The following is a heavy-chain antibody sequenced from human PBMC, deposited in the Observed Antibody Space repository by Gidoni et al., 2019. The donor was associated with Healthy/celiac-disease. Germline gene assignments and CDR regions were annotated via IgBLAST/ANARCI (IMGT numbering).Heavy chain of an antibody. D-gene: IGHD3-10*01. CDR1: GSTFSSYA. V-gene: IGHV3-23*01. J-gene: IGHJ4*02. Sequence: EVQLLESGGGLVQPGGSLRLSCAASGSTFSSYAMSWVRQAPGKGLEWVSAISGSGGSTYYADSVKGRFTISRDNSKNTLYLQMNSLRAEDTAVYYCAKNLGDHYYGSGNGYWGQGTLVTVSS. CDR3: AKNLGDHYYGSGNGY. CDR2: ISGSGGST.